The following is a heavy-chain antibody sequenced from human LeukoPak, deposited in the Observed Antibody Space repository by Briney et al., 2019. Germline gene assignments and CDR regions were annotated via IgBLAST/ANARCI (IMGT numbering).Heavy chain of an antibody. Sequence: KAGGSLRLSCKASGFTFSNYAMNWVRKAPGKGLEWVSSITSVSSYKYYADSVKGRFTISRDNAKNSLFLQMNSLRAEDTAIYYCARDPTADDYWGQGTLVTVSS. J-gene: IGHJ4*02. CDR1: GFTFSNYA. D-gene: IGHD2-2*01. V-gene: IGHV3-21*01. CDR2: ITSVSSYK. CDR3: ARDPTADDY.